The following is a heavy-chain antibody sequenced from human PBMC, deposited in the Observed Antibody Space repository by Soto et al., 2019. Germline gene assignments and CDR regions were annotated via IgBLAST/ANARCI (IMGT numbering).Heavy chain of an antibody. CDR3: AREEGGSSSSLSTSSNWFDP. CDR2: IYYSGST. Sequence: SETLSLTCTVSGGSISSYYWSWIRQPPGKGLEWIGYIYYSGSTNYNPSLKSRVTISVDTSKNQFSLKLSSVTAADTAVYYCAREEGGSSSSLSTSSNWFDPWGQGPLVTVSS. CDR1: GGSISSYY. J-gene: IGHJ5*02. D-gene: IGHD6-6*01. V-gene: IGHV4-59*01.